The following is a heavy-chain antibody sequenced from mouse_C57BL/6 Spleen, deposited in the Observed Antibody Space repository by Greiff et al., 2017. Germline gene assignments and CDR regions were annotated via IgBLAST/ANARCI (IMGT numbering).Heavy chain of an antibody. CDR1: GYAFSSSW. D-gene: IGHD1-1*01. Sequence: QVQLQQSGPELVKPGASVKISCKASGYAFSSSWMNWVKQRPGKGLEWIGRIYPGDGDTTYNGKFKGKATLTADKSSSTAYMQLSSLTAKDSAVFFFARCPYYYFSSPYYYDYWGQGTTLTVSS. CDR2: IYPGDGDT. J-gene: IGHJ2*01. CDR3: ARCPYYYFSSPYYYDY. V-gene: IGHV1-82*01.